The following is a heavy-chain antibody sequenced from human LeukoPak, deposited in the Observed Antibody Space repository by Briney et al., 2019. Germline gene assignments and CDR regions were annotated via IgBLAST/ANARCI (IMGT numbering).Heavy chain of an antibody. CDR2: IKSKTDGGTT. V-gene: IGHV3-15*01. D-gene: IGHD3-10*01. CDR3: TTILLWFGELLHDAFDI. Sequence: GGSLRLSCAASGFTFSNAWMSWVRQAPGKGLEWVGRIKSKTDGGTTDYAAPVKGRFTTSRDDSKNTLYLQMNSLKTEDTAVYYCTTILLWFGELLHDAFDIWGQGTMVTVSS. J-gene: IGHJ3*02. CDR1: GFTFSNAW.